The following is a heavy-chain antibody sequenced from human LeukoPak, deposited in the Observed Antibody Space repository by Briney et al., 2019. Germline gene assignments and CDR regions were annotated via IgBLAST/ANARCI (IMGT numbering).Heavy chain of an antibody. Sequence: GGSLRLSCIASEFTVSNNCMTWVRQAPGKGLEWISGISGSGASTYYADSVKGRFTISRDDSRNTLYLQMNSLRGDDTAVYYCAKDVGKWESLHFFDYWGQGTLVTVSS. CDR1: EFTVSNNC. CDR3: AKDVGKWESLHFFDY. CDR2: ISGSGAST. J-gene: IGHJ4*02. D-gene: IGHD1-26*01. V-gene: IGHV3-23*01.